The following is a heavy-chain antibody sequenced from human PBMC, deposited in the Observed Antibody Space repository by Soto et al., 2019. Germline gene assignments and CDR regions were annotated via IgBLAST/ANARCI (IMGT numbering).Heavy chain of an antibody. CDR2: ISGSGGST. Sequence: EVQLLESGGGLVQPGGSLRLSCEASGFNFSCYAMSWLRQAPGKGLEWVSAISGSGGSTYYADYVKGRFTISRDNSKNTLYLQMNSLRSEDTAVYYCAKRKVTTVTTAFDPWGQGTLVTVSS. CDR3: AKRKVTTVTTAFDP. J-gene: IGHJ5*02. D-gene: IGHD4-17*01. V-gene: IGHV3-23*01. CDR1: GFNFSCYA.